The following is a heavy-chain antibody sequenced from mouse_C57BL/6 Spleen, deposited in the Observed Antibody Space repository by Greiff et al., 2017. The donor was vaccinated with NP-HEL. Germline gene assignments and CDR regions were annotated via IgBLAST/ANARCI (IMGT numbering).Heavy chain of an antibody. CDR1: GFTFSSYA. J-gene: IGHJ2*01. D-gene: IGHD2-2*01. Sequence: EVHLVESGGGLVKPGGSLKLSCAASGFTFSSYAMSWVRQTPEKRLEWVATISDGGSYTYYPDNVKGRFTISRDNAKNNLYLQMSHLKSEDTAMYYCAREWDYGYDVGYFDYWGQGTTLTVSS. CDR2: ISDGGSYT. V-gene: IGHV5-4*01. CDR3: AREWDYGYDVGYFDY.